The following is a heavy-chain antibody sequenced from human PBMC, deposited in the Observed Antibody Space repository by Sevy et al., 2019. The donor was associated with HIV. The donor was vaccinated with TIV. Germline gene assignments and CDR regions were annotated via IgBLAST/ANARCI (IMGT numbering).Heavy chain of an antibody. CDR3: ARDFTIFGVVSGFDY. J-gene: IGHJ5*01. D-gene: IGHD3-3*01. Sequence: GGSLRLSCAASGFNFRTYSMNWVRQAPGKGLEWLSSISDDSRYIYYSDSVKGQFTISRANAKNLWFLQMNNLRVEDTAIYYCARDFTIFGVVSGFDYWGQGNLVTASS. CDR2: ISDDSRYI. V-gene: IGHV3-21*04. CDR1: GFNFRTYS.